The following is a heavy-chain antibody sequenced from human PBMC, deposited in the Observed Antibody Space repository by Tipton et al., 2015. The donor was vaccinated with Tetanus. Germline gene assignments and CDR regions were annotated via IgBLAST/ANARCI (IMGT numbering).Heavy chain of an antibody. CDR2: TYYRSKWYN. CDR1: GDSVSSNSAA. V-gene: IGHV6-1*01. D-gene: IGHD2-2*01. CDR3: ARAGQRSTSWHYWFDP. Sequence: TLSLTCAISGDSVSSNSAAWNWIRQSPSRGLEWLGRTYYRSKWYNDYAVSVKSRITINPDTSKNQFSLQLNSVTPEDTAVYYCARAGQRSTSWHYWFDPWGQGTLVTVSS. J-gene: IGHJ5*02.